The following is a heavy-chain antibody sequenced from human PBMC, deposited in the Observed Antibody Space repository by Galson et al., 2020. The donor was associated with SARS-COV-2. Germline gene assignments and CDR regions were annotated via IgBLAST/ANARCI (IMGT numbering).Heavy chain of an antibody. J-gene: IGHJ4*02. D-gene: IGHD1-26*01. V-gene: IGHV3-23*01. CDR1: GFTFSSYA. Sequence: GGSLRLSCAASGFTFSSYAMSWVRQAPGKGLEWVSAISGSGGSTYYADSVKGRFTISRDNSKNTLYLQMNNLRAEDTAVYYCAKDAGFLWELRGVYWGQGTLVTVSS. CDR2: ISGSGGST. CDR3: AKDAGFLWELRGVY.